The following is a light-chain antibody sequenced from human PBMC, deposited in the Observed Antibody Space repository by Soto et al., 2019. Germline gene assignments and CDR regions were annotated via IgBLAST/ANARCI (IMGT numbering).Light chain of an antibody. CDR3: QSYDRSLSGSV. CDR1: RSNIGASYH. J-gene: IGLJ3*02. CDR2: GNS. V-gene: IGLV1-40*01. Sequence: QSVLTQPPSVSGAPGQRVTISCTGSRSNIGASYHVHWYQQLPGTAPKLLIYGNSNRPSGVPDRFSGSKSGTSASLAITGLQAEDEADYYCQSYDRSLSGSVFGGGTQLTVL.